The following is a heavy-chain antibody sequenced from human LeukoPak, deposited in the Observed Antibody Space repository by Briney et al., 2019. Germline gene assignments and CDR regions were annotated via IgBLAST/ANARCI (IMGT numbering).Heavy chain of an antibody. J-gene: IGHJ3*02. CDR3: ARDDTHYGSSGSFYDAFDI. D-gene: IGHD3-22*01. CDR2: IRRDGSET. V-gene: IGHV3-7*01. Sequence: GGSLRLSCAASGFTFINYWMTWVGRAPGKGLEWVANIRRDGSETHYVDSVMGRFTISRDNAKNSLYLQMNSLRAEDTAVYYCARDDTHYGSSGSFYDAFDIWGQGTMVTVSS. CDR1: GFTFINYW.